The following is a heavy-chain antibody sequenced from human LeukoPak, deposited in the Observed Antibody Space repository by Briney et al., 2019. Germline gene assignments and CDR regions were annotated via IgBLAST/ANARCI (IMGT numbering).Heavy chain of an antibody. D-gene: IGHD6-13*01. CDR2: INPNSGGT. CDR3: ARDGIAAAVTYYFDY. V-gene: IGHV1-2*02. J-gene: IGHJ4*02. CDR1: GYTFTGYY. Sequence: ASVKVSCKASGYTFTGYYMHWVRQAPGQGLEWRGWINPNSGGTNYAQKFQGRVTMTRDTSISTAYMELSRLRSDDTAVYYCARDGIAAAVTYYFDYWGQGTLVTVSS.